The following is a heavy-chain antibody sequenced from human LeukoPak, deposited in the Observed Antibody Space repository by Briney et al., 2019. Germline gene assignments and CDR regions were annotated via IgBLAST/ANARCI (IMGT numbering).Heavy chain of an antibody. CDR2: IYPGDSDT. CDR3: ARRADSVYYFEY. D-gene: IGHD3-16*01. CDR1: GYSFTSYW. V-gene: IGHV5-51*01. Sequence: GASLKISCKGFGYSFTSYWIAWVRQMPGKGLEWMGIIYPGDSDTRYSPSFQGQVTISADKSISTAYLQWSSLKASDTAMYYCARRADSVYYFEYWGQGTLVTVSS. J-gene: IGHJ4*02.